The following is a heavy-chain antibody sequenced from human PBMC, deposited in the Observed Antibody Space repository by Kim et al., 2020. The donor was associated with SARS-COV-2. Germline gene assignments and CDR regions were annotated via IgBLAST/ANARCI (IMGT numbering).Heavy chain of an antibody. J-gene: IGHJ3*02. CDR1: GFTFSSYS. CDR3: ARDDYKGPFEAFDI. CDR2: ISSSSSYI. V-gene: IGHV3-21*01. Sequence: GGSLRLSCAASGFTFSSYSMNWVRQAPGKGLEWVSSISSSSSYIYYADSVKGGFTISRDNAKNSLYLQMNSLRAEDTAVYYCARDDYKGPFEAFDIWGQGTMVTVSS. D-gene: IGHD4-4*01.